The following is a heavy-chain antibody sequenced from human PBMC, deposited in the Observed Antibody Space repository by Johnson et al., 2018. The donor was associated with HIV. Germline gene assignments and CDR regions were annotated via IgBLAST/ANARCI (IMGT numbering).Heavy chain of an antibody. D-gene: IGHD6-19*01. CDR2: IYSDGSDT. CDR3: ARKQGLESPSDALDV. CDR1: GFIFRNYW. Sequence: EQLVESGGGLVQPGGSLRLSCAASGFIFRNYWMYWVRQAPGKGLVWVARIYSDGSDTAYADSVKCRSTISRNKAKKTLYLPMSSLRAEDTAIYYCARKQGLESPSDALDVWGKGTMVTVSS. V-gene: IGHV3-74*03. J-gene: IGHJ3*01.